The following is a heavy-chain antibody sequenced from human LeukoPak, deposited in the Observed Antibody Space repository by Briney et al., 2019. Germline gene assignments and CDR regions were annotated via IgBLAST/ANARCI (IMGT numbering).Heavy chain of an antibody. J-gene: IGHJ4*02. CDR3: AKAPDRYYYDSSGYYFDY. CDR1: GFTFDDYA. D-gene: IGHD3-22*01. Sequence: GGSLRLSCAASGFTFDDYAMHWVRQAPGKGLEWVSGISWSSGSIGYADSVKGRFTISRDNAKNSLYLQMNSLRAEDTPLYYCAKAPDRYYYDSSGYYFDYWGQGTLVTVSS. CDR2: ISWSSGSI. V-gene: IGHV3-9*01.